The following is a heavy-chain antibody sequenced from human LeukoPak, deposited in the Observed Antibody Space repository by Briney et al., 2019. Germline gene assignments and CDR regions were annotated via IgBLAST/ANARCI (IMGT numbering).Heavy chain of an antibody. CDR1: GGSISSYY. J-gene: IGHJ4*02. Sequence: SETLSLTCTVSGGSISSYYWSWIRQPAGKGLEWIGRIYTSGSTNYNPSLKGRVTMSVDTSKNQFSLKLSSVTAADTAVYYCARDRAPPSSIAARSWWDYWGQGTLVTVSS. CDR3: ARDRAPPSSIAARSWWDY. V-gene: IGHV4-4*07. CDR2: IYTSGST. D-gene: IGHD6-6*01.